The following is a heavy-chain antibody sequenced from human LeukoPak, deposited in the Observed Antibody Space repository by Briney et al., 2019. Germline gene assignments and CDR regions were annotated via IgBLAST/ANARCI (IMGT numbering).Heavy chain of an antibody. CDR2: INTDGSST. CDR1: GFTFSSYW. J-gene: IGHJ5*02. Sequence: GGSLRLSCAASGFTFSSYWMHWVRQAPGKGLVWVSRINTDGSSTSYADSVKGRSTISRDNAKNTLYLQMNSLRAEDTAVYYCARAHGDCSSTSCYFPDSDYNWFDPWGQGTLVTVSS. V-gene: IGHV3-74*01. D-gene: IGHD2-2*03. CDR3: ARAHGDCSSTSCYFPDSDYNWFDP.